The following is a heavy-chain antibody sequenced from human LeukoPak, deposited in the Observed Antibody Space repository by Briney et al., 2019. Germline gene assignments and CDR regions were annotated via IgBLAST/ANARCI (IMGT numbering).Heavy chain of an antibody. V-gene: IGHV3-53*01. CDR3: ARDLGSGRGS. CDR1: GFTVSSNY. CDR2: IYSGGTT. Sequence: PGGSLRLSCAASGFTVSSNYMNWVRQAPGKGLEWVSVIYSGGTTYYADSLKGRFTISRDKSKNTLYLQMNGLRAEDTAVYYCARDLGSGRGSWGQGTMVTVSS. J-gene: IGHJ3*01. D-gene: IGHD3-10*02.